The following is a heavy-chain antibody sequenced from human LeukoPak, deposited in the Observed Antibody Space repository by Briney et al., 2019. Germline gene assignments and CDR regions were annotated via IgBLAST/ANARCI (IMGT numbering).Heavy chain of an antibody. CDR3: ARGANGGGFDY. CDR2: IIPILGIA. J-gene: IGHJ4*02. V-gene: IGHV1-69*04. Sequence: GSSVEVSCKASGGTFSSYAISWVRQAPGQGLEWMGRIIPILGIANYAQKFQGRVTITTDESTSTAYMELSSLRSEDTAVYYCARGANGGGFDYWGQGTLVTVSS. D-gene: IGHD3-10*01. CDR1: GGTFSSYA.